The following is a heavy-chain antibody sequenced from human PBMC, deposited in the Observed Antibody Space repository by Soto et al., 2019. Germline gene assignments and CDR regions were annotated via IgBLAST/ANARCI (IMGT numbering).Heavy chain of an antibody. CDR2: IWYDGSNK. CDR3: ARGWEQQLVFGTDNDAFDI. D-gene: IGHD6-13*01. J-gene: IGHJ3*02. CDR1: GFTFSSYG. Sequence: QVQLVESGGGVVQPGRSLRLSCAASGFTFSSYGMHWVRQAPGKGLEWVAVIWYDGSNKYYADSVKGRFTISRDNSKNTLYLQMNSLRAEDTAVYYCARGWEQQLVFGTDNDAFDIWGQGTMVTVSS. V-gene: IGHV3-33*01.